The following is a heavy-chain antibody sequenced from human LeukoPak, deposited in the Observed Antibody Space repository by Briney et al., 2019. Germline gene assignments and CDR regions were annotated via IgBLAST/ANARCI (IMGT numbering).Heavy chain of an antibody. CDR3: ARTVVVRGYFDL. Sequence: SETLSLTCTVSGGSINSSSYYWGWIRQPPGKGLEWIGSIYYSGSTYYNPSLKSRVTISVDTSKNQFSLKLSSVTAADTAVYYCARTVVVRGYFDLWGRGTLVTVSS. CDR1: GGSINSSSYY. D-gene: IGHD3-22*01. V-gene: IGHV4-39*01. CDR2: IYYSGST. J-gene: IGHJ2*01.